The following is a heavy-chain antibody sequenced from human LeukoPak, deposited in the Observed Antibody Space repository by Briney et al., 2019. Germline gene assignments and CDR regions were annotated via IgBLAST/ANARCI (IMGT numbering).Heavy chain of an antibody. V-gene: IGHV3-21*01. CDR3: ARDRWAAGKLIVTGANWFDP. Sequence: GGSLRLSYAASGFTFSSYSMNWVRQAPGKGLEWVSSISSSSSYIYYADSVKGRFTISRDNAKNSLYLQMNSLRAEDTAVYYCARDRWAAGKLIVTGANWFDPWGQGTLVTVSS. CDR1: GFTFSSYS. J-gene: IGHJ5*02. D-gene: IGHD6-13*01. CDR2: ISSSSSYI.